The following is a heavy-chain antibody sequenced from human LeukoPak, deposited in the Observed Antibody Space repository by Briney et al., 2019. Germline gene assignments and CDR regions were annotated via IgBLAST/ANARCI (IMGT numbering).Heavy chain of an antibody. CDR2: ISSNGGST. V-gene: IGHV3-64D*09. D-gene: IGHD6-13*01. CDR1: GFTFSSYA. Sequence: TGGSLRLSCSASGFTFSSYAMHWVRQAPGKGLEYVSAISSNGGSTYYADSVKGRFTISRDNSKNTLYLQMSSLRAEDTAVYYCVKAGASSSGEVYYYYYGMDVWGQGTTVTVSS. CDR3: VKAGASSSGEVYYYYYGMDV. J-gene: IGHJ6*02.